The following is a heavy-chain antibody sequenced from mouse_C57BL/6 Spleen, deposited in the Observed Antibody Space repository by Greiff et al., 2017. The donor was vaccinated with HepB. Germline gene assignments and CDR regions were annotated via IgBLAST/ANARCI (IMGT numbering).Heavy chain of an antibody. CDR2: IYPGSGST. CDR1: GYTFTSYW. J-gene: IGHJ1*03. D-gene: IGHD1-1*01. V-gene: IGHV1-55*01. Sequence: QVQLQQPGAELVKPGASVKMSCKASGYTFTSYWITWVKQRPGQGLEWIGDIYPGSGSTNYNEKFKSKATLTVETSSSTAYMQRSSLTSEDSAVYYGARRGYGVATGWYFEVWGTVTTVTVSS. CDR3: ARRGYGVATGWYFEV.